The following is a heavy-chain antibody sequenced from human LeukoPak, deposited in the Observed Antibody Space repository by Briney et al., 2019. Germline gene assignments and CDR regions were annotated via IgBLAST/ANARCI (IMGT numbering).Heavy chain of an antibody. CDR3: ARVKRGWLQASYYFDY. D-gene: IGHD5-24*01. Sequence: GASVKVSCKASGYTFTGYYMHWVRQAPGQGLEWMGWINPNSGGTNYAQKFQGRVTMTRDTSISTAYMELSRLRSEDTAVYYCARVKRGWLQASYYFDYWGQGTLVTVSS. CDR2: INPNSGGT. J-gene: IGHJ4*02. V-gene: IGHV1-2*02. CDR1: GYTFTGYY.